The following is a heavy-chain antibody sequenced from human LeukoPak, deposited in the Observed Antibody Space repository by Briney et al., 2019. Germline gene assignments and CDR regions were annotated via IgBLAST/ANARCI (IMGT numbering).Heavy chain of an antibody. V-gene: IGHV4-4*07. Sequence: PSETLSLTCTVSGGSISSYYWSWIRQPAGKGLEWIGRIYTSGSTNYNPSLKSRVTMSVDTSKNQFSLKLSSVTAADTAVYHCARSAFYYGSGSHRGGFDYWGQGTLVTVSS. CDR3: ARSAFYYGSGSHRGGFDY. CDR2: IYTSGST. D-gene: IGHD3-10*01. J-gene: IGHJ4*02. CDR1: GGSISSYY.